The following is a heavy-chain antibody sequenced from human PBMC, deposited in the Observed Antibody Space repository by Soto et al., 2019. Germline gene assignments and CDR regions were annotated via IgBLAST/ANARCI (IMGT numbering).Heavy chain of an antibody. CDR1: GLIVSTNY. CDR2: LYSGGST. CDR3: ARDRPGDEGDAFDI. J-gene: IGHJ3*02. V-gene: IGHV3-53*02. D-gene: IGHD3-10*01. Sequence: VQLVETGGGLIQPGGSLRLSCAASGLIVSTNYMNWVRQAPGKGLEWVSVLYSGGSTHYAGSVKGRFIISRDNSKNTPYLQMNSLRAEDTAVYYCARDRPGDEGDAFDIWGHGTLVTVSS.